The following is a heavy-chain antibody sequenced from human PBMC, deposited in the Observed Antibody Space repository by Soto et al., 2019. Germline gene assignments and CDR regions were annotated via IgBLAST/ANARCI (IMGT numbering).Heavy chain of an antibody. V-gene: IGHV1-3*01. D-gene: IGHD4-17*01. J-gene: IGHJ4*02. CDR1: GYTFSGSV. CDR2: INADNGNT. CDR3: ASEIDATTATSLDY. Sequence: QVRLVQSGAEVKKPGASVKVSCKASGYTFSGSVMHWVRQAPGQGLEWMGWINADNGNTKYSQKFQGRVTMTWDTSASTAYMELSRLRSEDTAIYYFASEIDATTATSLDYWGQGTLVTVSS.